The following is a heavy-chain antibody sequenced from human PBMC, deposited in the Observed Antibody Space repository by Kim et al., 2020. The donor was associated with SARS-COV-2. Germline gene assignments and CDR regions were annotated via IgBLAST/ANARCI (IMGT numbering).Heavy chain of an antibody. CDR2: ISSSSSDT. CDR1: GFTFSDYY. Sequence: GGSLRLSCAASGFTFSDYYMSWIRQAPGKGLEWVSYISSSSSDTNYADSVKGRFTISRDNAKNSLYLQMNSLRAEDTAVYYCARVGSGWQYPHYCGQGTLGTVSP. D-gene: IGHD6-19*01. CDR3: ARVGSGWQYPHY. J-gene: IGHJ4*02. V-gene: IGHV3-11*05.